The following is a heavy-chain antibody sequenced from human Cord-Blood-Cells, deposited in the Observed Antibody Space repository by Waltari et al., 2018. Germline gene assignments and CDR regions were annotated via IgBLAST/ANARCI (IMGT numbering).Heavy chain of an antibody. CDR1: GGSFSGYY. CDR3: ARANWGWKGAFDI. D-gene: IGHD7-27*01. CDR2: INHSGST. J-gene: IGHJ3*02. Sequence: QVQLQQWGAGLLKPSETLSLTCAVYGGSFSGYYWSWIRQPPGKGLEWIGEINHSGSTNYNPSLKSRVTISVDTSKNQFSLKLSSVTAADTAVYYCARANWGWKGAFDIWGQGTMVTVSS. V-gene: IGHV4-34*01.